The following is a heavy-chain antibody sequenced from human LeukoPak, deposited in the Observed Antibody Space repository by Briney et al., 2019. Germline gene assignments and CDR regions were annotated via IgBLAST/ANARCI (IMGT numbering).Heavy chain of an antibody. CDR3: ARVYGSGYDFRGAFDI. CDR2: IYYSGST. J-gene: IGHJ3*02. CDR1: GGSISTYY. D-gene: IGHD5-12*01. Sequence: SETLSLTCTVSGGSISTYYWTWIRQPPGKGLEWIGYIYYSGSTNYNPSLKSRITISVDTSKNQFSLKLSSVTAADTAVYYCARVYGSGYDFRGAFDIWGQGTMVTVSS. V-gene: IGHV4-59*01.